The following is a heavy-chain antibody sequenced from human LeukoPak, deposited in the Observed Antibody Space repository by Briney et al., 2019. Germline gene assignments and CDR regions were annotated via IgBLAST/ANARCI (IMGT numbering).Heavy chain of an antibody. CDR3: ARSTAYYYDSSGYYPFDD. V-gene: IGHV3-7*01. J-gene: IGHJ4*02. D-gene: IGHD3-22*01. Sequence: PGGSLRLSCAASGFTFTSHWMSWVRQAPGKGLEWVARMNLDGSEKYYVDSVKGRFTISRDNAKTSLYLEMNSLRAEDTAVYYCARSTAYYYDSSGYYPFDDWGQGTPVTVSS. CDR1: GFTFTSHW. CDR2: MNLDGSEK.